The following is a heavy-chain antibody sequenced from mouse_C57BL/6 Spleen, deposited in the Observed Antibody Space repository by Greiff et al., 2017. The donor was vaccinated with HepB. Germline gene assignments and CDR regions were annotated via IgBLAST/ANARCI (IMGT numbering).Heavy chain of an antibody. Sequence: QVQLQQSGAELVRPGASVTLSCKASGYTFTDYEMHWVKQTPVHGLEWIGAIDPETGGTAYNQKFKGKAILTADKSSSTAYMELRSLTSEDSAVYYCTRRLLGYWYFDVWGTGTTVTVSS. CDR1: GYTFTDYE. J-gene: IGHJ1*03. D-gene: IGHD2-3*01. V-gene: IGHV1-15*01. CDR2: IDPETGGT. CDR3: TRRLLGYWYFDV.